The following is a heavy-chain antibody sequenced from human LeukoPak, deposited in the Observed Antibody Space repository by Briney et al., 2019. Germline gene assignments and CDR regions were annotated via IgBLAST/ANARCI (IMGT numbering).Heavy chain of an antibody. V-gene: IGHV1-18*01. Sequence: ASVKVSCKASGYTFTNYGITWVRRAPGQGLEWMGWISAYNGNTKYAQKVQGRVTMTTHTSTSTAYMELRSLRSDDTAVYYCARDSSHTNYVLYYYGMDVWGQGTTVTVSS. CDR1: GYTFTNYG. CDR3: ARDSSHTNYVLYYYGMDV. D-gene: IGHD4-11*01. CDR2: ISAYNGNT. J-gene: IGHJ6*02.